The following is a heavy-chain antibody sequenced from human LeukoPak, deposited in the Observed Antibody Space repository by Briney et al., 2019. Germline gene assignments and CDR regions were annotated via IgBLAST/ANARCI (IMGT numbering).Heavy chain of an antibody. V-gene: IGHV4-39*07. CDR2: IYYSGST. CDR1: GGSISSSSYY. CDR3: ASDTGGEKQRWLQSTNPLGY. J-gene: IGHJ4*02. D-gene: IGHD5-24*01. Sequence: SETLSLTCTVSGGSISSSSYYWGWIRQPPGKGLEWIGSIYYSGSTYYNPSLKSRVTISVDTSKNQFSLKLSSVTAADTAVYYCASDTGGEKQRWLQSTNPLGYWGQGTLVTVSS.